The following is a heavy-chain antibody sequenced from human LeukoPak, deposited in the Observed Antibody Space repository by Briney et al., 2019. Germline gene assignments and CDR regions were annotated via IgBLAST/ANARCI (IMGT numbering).Heavy chain of an antibody. CDR3: AKDLRYCSTAICYYSGMDV. CDR1: GFTFSTYA. D-gene: IGHD3-10*01. V-gene: IGHV3-23*01. J-gene: IGHJ6*02. Sequence: PGGSLRLSCAASGFTFSTYAMSWVRQAPGKGLVWLSGISGSGDSTYYADSVKGRFTISRDNSKNTLYLQMNSLRADDTAVFFCAKDLRYCSTAICYYSGMDVWGQGTTVTVSS. CDR2: ISGSGDST.